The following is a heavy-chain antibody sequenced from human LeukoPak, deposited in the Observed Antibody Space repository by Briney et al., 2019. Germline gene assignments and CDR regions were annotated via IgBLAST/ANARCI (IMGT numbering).Heavy chain of an antibody. Sequence: ASVKVSCRASGYTCTSYGISWVRQAPGQGLEWMGWISAYNGNTNYAQKLQGRVTMTTDTSTSTAYMELRSLRSDDTAMYYCARDQNGEFDPWGQGTLVTDSS. CDR1: GYTCTSYG. CDR3: ARDQNGEFDP. V-gene: IGHV1-18*01. CDR2: ISAYNGNT. J-gene: IGHJ5*02. D-gene: IGHD7-27*01.